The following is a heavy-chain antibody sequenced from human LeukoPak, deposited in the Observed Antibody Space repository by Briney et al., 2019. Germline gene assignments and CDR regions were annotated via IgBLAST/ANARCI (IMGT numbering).Heavy chain of an antibody. CDR3: ATGGDSTRPFDY. V-gene: IGHV1-2*02. D-gene: IGHD2-21*02. J-gene: IGHJ4*02. CDR2: INPNSGGT. CDR1: GYTFTGYY. Sequence: ASVKVSCKASGYTFTGYYMHWVRQAPGQGLEWMGWINPNSGGTNYAQKFQGRVTMTTDTSTSTAYMELRSLRSDDTAVYYCATGGDSTRPFDYWGQGTLVTVSS.